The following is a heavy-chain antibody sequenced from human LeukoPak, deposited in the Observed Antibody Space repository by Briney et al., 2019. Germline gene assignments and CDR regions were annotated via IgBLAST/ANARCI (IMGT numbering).Heavy chain of an antibody. CDR1: GFTFSTYS. V-gene: IGHV3-48*02. CDR2: ITSDSSAM. J-gene: IGHJ3*02. Sequence: GGSLRLPCVASGFTFSTYSINWIRQAPGKGLEWISYITSDSSAMSYADSVKGRFTISRDNAKNSLYLHMNSLSDEDTAMYFCVRDLLWAFDIWGQGTMVTVSS. CDR3: VRDLLWAFDI. D-gene: IGHD2-21*01.